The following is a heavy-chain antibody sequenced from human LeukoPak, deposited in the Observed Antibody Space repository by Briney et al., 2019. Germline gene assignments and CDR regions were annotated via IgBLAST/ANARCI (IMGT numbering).Heavy chain of an antibody. CDR1: GFTVSSNY. V-gene: IGHV3-66*02. CDR2: IYSGGST. CDR3: AREYYCSSTSCYTKGNYYYYMDV. Sequence: GGSLRLSCAASGFTVSSNYMSWVRQAPGKGLEWVSVIYSGGSTYYADSVKGRFTISRDNSKNTLYLQMNSLRAEDTAVYYCAREYYCSSTSCYTKGNYYYYMDVWGKGTTATVSS. J-gene: IGHJ6*03. D-gene: IGHD2-2*02.